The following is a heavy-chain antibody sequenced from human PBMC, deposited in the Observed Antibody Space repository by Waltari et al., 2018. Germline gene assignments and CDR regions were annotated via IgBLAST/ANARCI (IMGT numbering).Heavy chain of an antibody. V-gene: IGHV3-48*04. CDR1: GFTFISYR. D-gene: IGHD6-6*01. Sequence: EVQLVESGGGLVQPGGSLRLSCAASGFTFISYRLNWVRQAPGKGLEWVSYISSSSSTIYYADSVKGRFTISRDNAKNSLYLQMNSLRAEDTAVYYCARDRVSIDYYYYGMDVWGQGTTVTVSS. J-gene: IGHJ6*02. CDR3: ARDRVSIDYYYYGMDV. CDR2: ISSSSSTI.